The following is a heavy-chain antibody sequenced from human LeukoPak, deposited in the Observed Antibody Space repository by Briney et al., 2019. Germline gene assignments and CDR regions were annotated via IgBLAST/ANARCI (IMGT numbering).Heavy chain of an antibody. D-gene: IGHD3-22*01. J-gene: IGHJ3*02. CDR3: ARDHDSSGYYYTGGAGHI. Sequence: ASVTVSCTASGYTFTSYYMHWVRQAPGQGLEWMGIINPSGGSTSYAQKFQGRVTMTRDTSTSTVYMELSSLRSEDTAVYYCARDHDSSGYYYTGGAGHIWGQGTMVTVSS. CDR1: GYTFTSYY. V-gene: IGHV1-46*01. CDR2: INPSGGST.